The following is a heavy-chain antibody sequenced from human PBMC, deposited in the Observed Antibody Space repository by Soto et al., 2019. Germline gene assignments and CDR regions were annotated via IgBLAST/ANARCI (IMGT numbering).Heavy chain of an antibody. D-gene: IGHD3-22*01. J-gene: IGHJ4*02. CDR2: IYSKTGGGTT. CDR3: TTVMVNMIVAVPHF. V-gene: IGHV3-15*01. CDR1: GFTFSDAW. Sequence: EVQLVESGGGLVKPGGSLRLSCAASGFTFSDAWMSWVRQAPGKGLEWVGRIYSKTGGGTTDYAAPVKGRFTLSNDDSKDTLYLQMNSLTTEDTALYYCTTVMVNMIVAVPHFWGQGTLVTVSS.